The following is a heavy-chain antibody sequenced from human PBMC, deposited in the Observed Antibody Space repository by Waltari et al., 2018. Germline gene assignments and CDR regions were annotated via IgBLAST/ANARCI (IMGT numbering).Heavy chain of an antibody. CDR2: IKQDGSEK. V-gene: IGHV3-7*01. CDR3: ARVGATDLPYFYGMDV. Sequence: EMQLLESGGDLVQLGGSLRLSCGASGITFGAYWMTWVRQAPGKGLEWGANIKQDGSEKNYMDSVKGRFTISRDNAKKSLYLEMNNLRVEDTAVYYCARVGATDLPYFYGMDVWGQGTTVTVSS. D-gene: IGHD1-26*01. CDR1: GITFGAYW. J-gene: IGHJ6*02.